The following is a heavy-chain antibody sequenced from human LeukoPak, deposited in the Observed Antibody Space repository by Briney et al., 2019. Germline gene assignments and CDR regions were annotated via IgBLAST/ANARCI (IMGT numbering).Heavy chain of an antibody. J-gene: IGHJ6*02. CDR1: GFTVSSNY. CDR2: IYSGGST. Sequence: GGSLRLSCAASGFTVSSNYMSWVRQAPGKGLEWVSVIYSGGSTYYADSVKGRFTISRDNSKNTLYLQMNSLRAEDTAVYYCARVQYSGSYGYYYGMDVWGQGTTVTVSS. D-gene: IGHD1-26*01. CDR3: ARVQYSGSYGYYYGMDV. V-gene: IGHV3-53*01.